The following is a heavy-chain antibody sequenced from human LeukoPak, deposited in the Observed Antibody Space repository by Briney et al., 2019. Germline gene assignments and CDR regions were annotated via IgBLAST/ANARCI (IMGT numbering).Heavy chain of an antibody. CDR1: GYTFIDYF. D-gene: IGHD7-27*01. Sequence: ASVKVSCKASGYTFIDYFLHWVRQAPGQGLEWMGRINPNSGGPEYAENFQGRVTMTRDTFVTTAYMELSRVTSDDTAIYYCARDLSSTSNWELDYWGQGTLVTVSS. CDR3: ARDLSSTSNWELDY. CDR2: INPNSGGP. V-gene: IGHV1-2*06. J-gene: IGHJ4*02.